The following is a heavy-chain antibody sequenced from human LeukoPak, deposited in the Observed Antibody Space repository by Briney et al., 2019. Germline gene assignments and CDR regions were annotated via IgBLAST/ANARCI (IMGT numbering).Heavy chain of an antibody. J-gene: IGHJ4*02. CDR2: INPKSGGT. D-gene: IGHD3-22*01. CDR1: GYTFTSYY. V-gene: IGHV1-2*02. Sequence: ASVKVSCKASGYTFTSYYMHWVRQAPGQGLEWMGWINPKSGGTNYAQTFQARVTMTRDKPISTVYMELRRLTSDDTAVYYCTRGASLTYYYDSSGFYSFDSWGQGSLVTVSS. CDR3: TRGASLTYYYDSSGFYSFDS.